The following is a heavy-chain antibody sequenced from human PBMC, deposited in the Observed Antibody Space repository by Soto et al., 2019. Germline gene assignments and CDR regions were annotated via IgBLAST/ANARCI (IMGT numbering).Heavy chain of an antibody. D-gene: IGHD3-22*01. Sequence: GVLRLSCAASGFTGSRNCKSWVRQSPGKGVEWVSVFYSGGSTYYADSVKGRFPLSRDNSKNTPYLQMKSQRAEDPARGFCARNREKSGYPKYLQHWGQGT. CDR2: FYSGGST. CDR1: GFTGSRNC. CDR3: ARNREKSGYPKYLQH. V-gene: IGHV3-53*01. J-gene: IGHJ1*01.